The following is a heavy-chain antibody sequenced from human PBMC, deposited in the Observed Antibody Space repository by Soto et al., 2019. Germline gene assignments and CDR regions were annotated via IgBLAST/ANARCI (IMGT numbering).Heavy chain of an antibody. J-gene: IGHJ5*02. CDR1: GFTFSSCA. V-gene: IGHV3-23*01. CDR3: AKDHWFDP. CDR2: ITDSGGST. Sequence: EVQLLESGGGLVQPGGSLRPSCAASGFTFSSCAMSWVRQAPGKGLEWVSTITDSGGSTFYGDSVKGRFTISRDNSQNTLYLQMNSLRAADTAVYYCAKDHWFDPWGRGTLVTVSS.